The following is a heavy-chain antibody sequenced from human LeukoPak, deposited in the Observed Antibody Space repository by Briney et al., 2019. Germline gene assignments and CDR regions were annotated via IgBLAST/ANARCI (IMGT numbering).Heavy chain of an antibody. CDR1: GGSINNSHYY. J-gene: IGHJ2*01. V-gene: IGHV4-39*01. Sequence: SETLSLTCTVSGGSINNSHYYWGWIRQPPGKGLEWIGTIFYSGTTQHNPSLQSRVTMSVVTSKNQFSLNLRSVTAADAALYYCARHVPSALRVVVVTSDWYFDLWGRGTLVSVSS. D-gene: IGHD2-21*02. CDR3: ARHVPSALRVVVVTSDWYFDL. CDR2: IFYSGTT.